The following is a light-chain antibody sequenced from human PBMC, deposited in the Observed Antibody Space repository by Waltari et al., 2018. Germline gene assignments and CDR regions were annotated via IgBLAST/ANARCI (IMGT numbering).Light chain of an antibody. CDR3: VLYMGSGIWV. CDR2: STT. Sequence: QTVVTQEPSFSVSPGGTVTLTCGLSSGSVSTGHNPSWHQQTPGQAPRTLIYSTTTRSSGVPDRCSGSILGNKAALTITGAQADDESDYYCVLYMGSGIWVFGGGTKLTVL. V-gene: IGLV8-61*01. J-gene: IGLJ3*02. CDR1: SGSVSTGHN.